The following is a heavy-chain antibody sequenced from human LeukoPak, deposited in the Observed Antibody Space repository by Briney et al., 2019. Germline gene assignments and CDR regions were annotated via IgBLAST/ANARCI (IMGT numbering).Heavy chain of an antibody. V-gene: IGHV4-31*03. Sequence: SETLSLTCTVSGGSISSGGYYWSWIRQHPGKGLEWIGYIYYSGSTYYNPYLKSRVTISVDTSKNQFSLKLSSVTAADTAVYYCARDSVENGYSYVNYYFDYWGQGTLVTVSS. CDR1: GGSISSGGYY. J-gene: IGHJ4*02. CDR3: ARDSVENGYSYVNYYFDY. D-gene: IGHD5-18*01. CDR2: IYYSGST.